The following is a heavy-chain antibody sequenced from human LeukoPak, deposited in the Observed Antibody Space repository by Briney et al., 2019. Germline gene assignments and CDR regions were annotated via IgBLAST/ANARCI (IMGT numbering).Heavy chain of an antibody. Sequence: SETLSLTCAVYGGSFSGYYWSWIRQPPGKGLEWIGEINHSGSTNYSPSLKSRVTISVDTSKNQFSLKLSSVTAADTAVYYCARVNYGSGRDWGQGTLVTVSS. D-gene: IGHD3-10*01. CDR3: ARVNYGSGRD. J-gene: IGHJ4*02. V-gene: IGHV4-34*01. CDR1: GGSFSGYY. CDR2: INHSGST.